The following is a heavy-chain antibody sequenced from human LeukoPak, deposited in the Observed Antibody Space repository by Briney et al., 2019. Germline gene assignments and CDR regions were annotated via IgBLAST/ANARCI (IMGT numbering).Heavy chain of an antibody. V-gene: IGHV4-39*07. D-gene: IGHD3-3*01. CDR1: GGSISSSSSY. Sequence: SETLSLTCSVSGGSISSSSSYWGWIRQPPGKGLEWIGSIYYSGSSFDNPALKSRVTLSVDTSKNQFSLKLSSVTAADTAVYYCARDFWSGRNWFDPWGQGTLVTVSS. CDR2: IYYSGSS. J-gene: IGHJ5*02. CDR3: ARDFWSGRNWFDP.